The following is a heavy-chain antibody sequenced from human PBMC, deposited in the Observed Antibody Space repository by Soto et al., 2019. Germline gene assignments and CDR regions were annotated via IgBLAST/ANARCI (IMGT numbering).Heavy chain of an antibody. CDR2: IVPMNGSP. J-gene: IGHJ6*02. CDR3: SLAHIWTYKVIGY. V-gene: IGHV1-69*13. D-gene: IGHD3-3*02. CDR1: GGMFYSSA. Sequence: SVKVSCKASGGMFYSSAINWVRQAPGQGLEWMGGIVPMNGSPKYAQEFLGRVTISADASATTAYMDLSGLKSEDTAVYYCSLAHIWTYKVIGYWGRGTTVTVSS.